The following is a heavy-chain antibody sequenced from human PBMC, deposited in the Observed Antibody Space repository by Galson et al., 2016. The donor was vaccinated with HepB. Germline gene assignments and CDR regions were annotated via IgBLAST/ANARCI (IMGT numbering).Heavy chain of an antibody. CDR2: ISAASNT. CDR1: GFTVSSNY. D-gene: IGHD3-10*01. J-gene: IGHJ4*02. V-gene: IGHV3-53*01. Sequence: SLRLSCAASGFTVSSNYMNWVRQAPGKGLEWVSVISAASNTYYTDSVKGRFTISRDNSKTTLYLEMNSLRVEDTAVYFCANYLGYGSGRPGYFHSWGQGTLVTVSP. CDR3: ANYLGYGSGRPGYFHS.